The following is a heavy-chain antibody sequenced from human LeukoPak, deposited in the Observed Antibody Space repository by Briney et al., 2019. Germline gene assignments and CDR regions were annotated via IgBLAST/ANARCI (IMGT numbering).Heavy chain of an antibody. CDR2: IYYSGST. CDR3: ARRLFYGKPGTAVAGPIDY. Sequence: SETLSLTCTVSGGSISSYYWSWIRQPPGKGLEWIGYIYYSGSTNYNPSLKSRVTISVDTSKNQFSLKLSSVTAADTAVYYCARRLFYGKPGTAVAGPIDYWGQGTLVTVSS. V-gene: IGHV4-59*08. D-gene: IGHD6-19*01. CDR1: GGSISSYY. J-gene: IGHJ4*02.